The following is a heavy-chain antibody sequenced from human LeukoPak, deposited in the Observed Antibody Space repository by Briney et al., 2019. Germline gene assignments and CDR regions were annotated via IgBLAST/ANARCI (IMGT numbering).Heavy chain of an antibody. CDR1: GYTFTGYY. Sequence: ASVKVSCKASGYTFTGYYMHWVRQAPGQGLEWMGWINPNSGGTNYAQKFQGRVTITRDTSISTAYMELSRLRSDDTAVYYCATLYSSSSHPFDYWGQGTLVTVSS. CDR2: INPNSGGT. J-gene: IGHJ4*02. CDR3: ATLYSSSSHPFDY. V-gene: IGHV1-2*02. D-gene: IGHD6-6*01.